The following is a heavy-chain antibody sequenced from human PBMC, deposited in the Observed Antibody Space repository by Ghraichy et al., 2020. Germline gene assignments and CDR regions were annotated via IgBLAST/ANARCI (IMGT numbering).Heavy chain of an antibody. V-gene: IGHV1-2*04. D-gene: IGHD3-3*01. CDR3: ARGGYDFWSGYSAFDI. J-gene: IGHJ3*02. CDR2: INPNSGGT. Sequence: ASVKVSCKASGYTFTGYYMHWVRQAPGQGLEWMGWINPNSGGTNYAQKFQGWVTMTRDTSISTAYMELSRLRSDDTAVYYCARGGYDFWSGYSAFDIWGQGTMVTVSS. CDR1: GYTFTGYY.